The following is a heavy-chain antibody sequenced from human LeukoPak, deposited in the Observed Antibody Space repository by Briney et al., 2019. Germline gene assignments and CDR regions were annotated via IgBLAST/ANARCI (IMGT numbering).Heavy chain of an antibody. CDR2: IYYSGST. Sequence: SETLSLTCTVSGGSISSYYWSWIRQPPEKGLEWIGYIYYSGSTNYNPSLKSRVTISVDTSKNQFSLKLSSVTAADTAVYYCARRTWGAADYFDYWGQGTLVTVSS. CDR3: ARRTWGAADYFDY. J-gene: IGHJ4*02. V-gene: IGHV4-59*01. CDR1: GGSISSYY. D-gene: IGHD6-13*01.